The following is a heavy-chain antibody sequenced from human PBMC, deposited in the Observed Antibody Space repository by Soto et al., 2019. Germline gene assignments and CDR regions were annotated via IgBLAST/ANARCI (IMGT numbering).Heavy chain of an antibody. CDR3: ARDYYRFNSGYGFSMDV. D-gene: IGHD5-12*01. Sequence: GGSLRLSCAASGFTFSSYAMHWVRPAPGKGLEWVAVISYDGSNKYYADSVKGRFTISRDNSKNTLYLQMNSLRAEDTAVYYCARDYYRFNSGYGFSMDVWGQGTTVTVSS. V-gene: IGHV3-30-3*01. J-gene: IGHJ6*02. CDR2: ISYDGSNK. CDR1: GFTFSSYA.